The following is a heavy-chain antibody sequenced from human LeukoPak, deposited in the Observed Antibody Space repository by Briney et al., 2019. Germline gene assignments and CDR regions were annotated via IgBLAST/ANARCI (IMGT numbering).Heavy chain of an antibody. CDR1: GFTFSSYE. J-gene: IGHJ6*03. D-gene: IGHD3-16*01. V-gene: IGHV3-48*03. Sequence: GGSLRLSCAASGFTFSSYEMNWVRQAPGKGLEWVSYISSSGSTIYYADSMKGRFTISRDNAKNSLYLQMNSLRAEDTAVYYCARAYVPYYYYYYYMDVWGKGTTVTISS. CDR3: ARAYVPYYYYYYYMDV. CDR2: ISSSGSTI.